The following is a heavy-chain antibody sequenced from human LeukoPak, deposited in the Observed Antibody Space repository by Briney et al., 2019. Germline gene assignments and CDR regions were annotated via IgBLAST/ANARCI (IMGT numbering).Heavy chain of an antibody. CDR2: IRYDGSNK. V-gene: IGHV3-30*02. J-gene: IGHJ4*02. CDR3: AKADEYYDYVWGSYRPHKFDY. D-gene: IGHD3-16*02. CDR1: GFTFSSYG. Sequence: GGSLRLSCAASGFTFSSYGMHWVRQAPGKGLEWVAFIRYDGSNKYYADSVKGRFTISRDNSKNTLYPQMNSLRAEDTAVYYCAKADEYYDYVWGSYRPHKFDYWGQGTLVTVSS.